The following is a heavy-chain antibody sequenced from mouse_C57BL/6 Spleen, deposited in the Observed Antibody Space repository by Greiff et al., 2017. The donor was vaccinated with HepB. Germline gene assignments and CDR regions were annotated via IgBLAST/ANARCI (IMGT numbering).Heavy chain of an antibody. J-gene: IGHJ2*01. CDR2: ICPGDGDT. V-gene: IGHV1-80*01. D-gene: IGHD2-4*01. Sequence: QVQLQQSGAELVKPGASVKISCKASGYAFSSYWMNWVKQRPGKGLEWIGQICPGDGDTNYNGKFKGKATLTADKSSSTAYMQLSSLTSEDSAVYFCARAYYDYDLGYWGQGTTLTVSS. CDR1: GYAFSSYW. CDR3: ARAYYDYDLGY.